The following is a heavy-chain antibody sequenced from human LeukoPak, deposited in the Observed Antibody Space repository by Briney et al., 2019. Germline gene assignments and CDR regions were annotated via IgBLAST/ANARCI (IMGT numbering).Heavy chain of an antibody. CDR2: INPNSGGT. CDR1: GYTFTDYY. V-gene: IGHV1-2*02. Sequence: ASVKVSFKASGYTFTDYYMNWVRQRPVQGLEWMGWINPNSGGTNYAQKFQGRVTMTRDTSITTAHMELSRLRSDDTAVYYCARGWDSLYYFDYWGQGTLVTVSS. J-gene: IGHJ4*02. D-gene: IGHD1-26*01. CDR3: ARGWDSLYYFDY.